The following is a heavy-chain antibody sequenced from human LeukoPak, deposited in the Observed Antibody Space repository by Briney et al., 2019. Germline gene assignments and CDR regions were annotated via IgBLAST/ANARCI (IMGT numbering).Heavy chain of an antibody. D-gene: IGHD6-6*01. J-gene: IGHJ6*03. CDR3: AKGSFYSSSSRGYYYYMDV. V-gene: IGHV3-23*01. CDR1: GFTFSSCA. CDR2: ISGSGGST. Sequence: GGSLRLSCAASGFTFSSCAMSWVRQAPGKGLEWVSAISGSGGSTYYADSVKGRFTISRDNSKNTLYLQMNSLRAEDTAVYYCAKGSFYSSSSRGYYYYMDVWGKGTTVTVSS.